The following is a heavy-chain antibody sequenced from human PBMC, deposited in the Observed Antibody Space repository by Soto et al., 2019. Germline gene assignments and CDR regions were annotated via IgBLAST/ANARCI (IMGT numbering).Heavy chain of an antibody. CDR3: ARDLHGDPYY. V-gene: IGHV1-18*01. CDR2: ISAYNGNT. CDR1: GYTFTSYG. Sequence: QVQLVQSGAEVKKPGASVKVSCKASGYTFTSYGIRWVRQAPGQGLEWMGGISAYNGNTKYAQKLQGRVTMTTDTPTITAYRELRSLRSDDTAVYYRARDLHGDPYYWGQGTLVTVSS. J-gene: IGHJ4*02. D-gene: IGHD4-17*01.